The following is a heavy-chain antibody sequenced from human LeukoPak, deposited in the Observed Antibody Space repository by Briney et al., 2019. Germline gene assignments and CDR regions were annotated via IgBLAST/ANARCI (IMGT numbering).Heavy chain of an antibody. CDR2: ISTSSV. CDR1: GCTFSSYS. V-gene: IGHV3-48*01. CDR3: ARQNGAGYYYYFDS. D-gene: IGHD3-22*01. J-gene: IGHJ4*02. Sequence: PGGSLRLSCAASGCTFSSYSMNWVRQAPGKGLEWVSYISTSSVHYADSVKGRFTISRDNAKNSLYLQMNSLRGEDTAVYYCARQNGAGYYYYFDSWGQGTLVSVSS.